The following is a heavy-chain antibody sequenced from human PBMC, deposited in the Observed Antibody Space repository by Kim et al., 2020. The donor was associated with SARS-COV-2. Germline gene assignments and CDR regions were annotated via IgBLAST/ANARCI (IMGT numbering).Heavy chain of an antibody. CDR1: GFTFSSYS. J-gene: IGHJ4*02. Sequence: GGSLRLSCAASGFTFSSYSMNWVRQAPGKGLEWVSSISDNSNFIYYADSVKGRFTISRDNAKKSVSLQMNSLRAEDTAVYYCARVDYFTSGSYYYFDSWGPGTLVTVSS. CDR2: ISDNSNFI. CDR3: ARVDYFTSGSYYYFDS. D-gene: IGHD3-10*01. V-gene: IGHV3-21*01.